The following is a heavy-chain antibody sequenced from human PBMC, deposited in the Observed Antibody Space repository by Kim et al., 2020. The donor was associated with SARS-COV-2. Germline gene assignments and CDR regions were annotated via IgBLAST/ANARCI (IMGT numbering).Heavy chain of an antibody. V-gene: IGHV1-8*01. Sequence: YVQKFQGRVTLTRNTSMSTAYMELSSLRSEDTAVCYCARGRQWLVDGGFDPWGQGTLVTVSS. CDR3: ARGRQWLVDGGFDP. J-gene: IGHJ5*02. D-gene: IGHD6-19*01.